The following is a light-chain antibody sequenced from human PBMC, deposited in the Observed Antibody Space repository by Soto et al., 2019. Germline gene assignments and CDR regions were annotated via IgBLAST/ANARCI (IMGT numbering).Light chain of an antibody. CDR3: QSYDSSLSHSCV. Sequence: QSVLTQPPSVSGAPGQRVTISCTGSSSNIGAGYDVHWYQQLPGTAPKLLIYGNINRPSGVPDRFSGSKSGTSASLAFTGLQAEDEADYYCQSYDSSLSHSCVFGTGTKVTVL. CDR2: GNI. CDR1: SSNIGAGYD. J-gene: IGLJ1*01. V-gene: IGLV1-40*01.